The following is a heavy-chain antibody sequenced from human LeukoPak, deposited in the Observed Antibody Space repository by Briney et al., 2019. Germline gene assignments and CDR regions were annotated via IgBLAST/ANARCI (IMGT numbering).Heavy chain of an antibody. CDR3: ARDRQQLVRGDYFDS. J-gene: IGHJ4*02. CDR1: GGSISSYY. Sequence: SETLSLTCTVSGGSISSYYWSWIRQPPGKGLEWIGYIYYSGSTNYNPSLKSRVTISVDTSKNQFSLKLSSVTAADTAVYYCARDRQQLVRGDYFDSWGQGTLVTVSS. CDR2: IYYSGST. D-gene: IGHD6-13*01. V-gene: IGHV4-59*12.